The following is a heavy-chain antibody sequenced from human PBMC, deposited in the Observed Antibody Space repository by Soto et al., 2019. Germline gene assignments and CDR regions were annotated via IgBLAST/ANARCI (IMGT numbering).Heavy chain of an antibody. V-gene: IGHV3-74*01. Sequence: GGSLCLSCAASGSPFTSHSMHGVSQAPGKGLVWASRINSDGGSTSYADSVKGRFTLSRDNAKNTLYLQMNSLRAEDTAVYYCGREYCRAGSCYPYYYYGMDVWGQGTSVTVSS. CDR3: GREYCRAGSCYPYYYYGMDV. CDR1: GSPFTSHS. J-gene: IGHJ6*02. D-gene: IGHD2-15*01. CDR2: INSDGGST.